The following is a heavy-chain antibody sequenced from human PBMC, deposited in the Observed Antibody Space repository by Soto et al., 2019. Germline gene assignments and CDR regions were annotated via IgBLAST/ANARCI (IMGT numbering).Heavy chain of an antibody. Sequence: QVQLVQSGAEVKKPGASVKVSCKASGYTFTSYYMHWVRQAPGQGLEWMGIINPSGGSTSYAQKFQGRVTMTRDTSTSTVYMELSRLRSEDTAVYYCARDREPRSDYYGMDVWGQGTTVTVSS. V-gene: IGHV1-46*01. D-gene: IGHD1-26*01. J-gene: IGHJ6*02. CDR3: ARDREPRSDYYGMDV. CDR2: INPSGGST. CDR1: GYTFTSYY.